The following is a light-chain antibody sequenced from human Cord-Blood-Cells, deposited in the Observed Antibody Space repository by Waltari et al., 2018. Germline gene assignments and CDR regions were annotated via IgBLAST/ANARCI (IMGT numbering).Light chain of an antibody. V-gene: IGLV2-23*03. CDR1: SSDVGRYNL. CDR3: CSYAGSSTFVV. CDR2: EGS. J-gene: IGLJ2*01. Sequence: QSALTQPASVSGSPGQSITISCTGTSSDVGRYNLVSWYQQHLGKAPKLMIYEGSKRPSGVSNRFSGSKSGNTASLTISGLQAEDEADYYCCSYAGSSTFVVFGGGTKLTVL.